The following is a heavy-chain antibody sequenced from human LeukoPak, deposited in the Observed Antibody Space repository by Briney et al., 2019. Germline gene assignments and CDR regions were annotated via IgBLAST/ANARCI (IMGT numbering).Heavy chain of an antibody. CDR3: TSNWNYDSYFDY. Sequence: PPGGSLRLSCAASGFTFSGSAMHWVRQASGKGLEWVGRIRSKANNYATAYAASVKGRFTISRDDSKNTAYLQMSSLKTEDTAVYYCTSNWNYDSYFDYWGQGTLVTVSS. CDR2: IRSKANNYAT. J-gene: IGHJ4*02. V-gene: IGHV3-73*01. D-gene: IGHD1-7*01. CDR1: GFTFSGSA.